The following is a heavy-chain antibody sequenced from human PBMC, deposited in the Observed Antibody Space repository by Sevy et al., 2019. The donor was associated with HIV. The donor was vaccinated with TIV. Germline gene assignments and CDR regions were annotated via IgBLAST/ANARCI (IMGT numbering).Heavy chain of an antibody. V-gene: IGHV1-58*02. Sequence: AAVKVSCKASGFTFTSSAMQWVRQARGQRLEWIGWIVVGSGNTNYAQKFQERVTITRDMSTSTAYMELSSLRSEDTDVYYCAAADTYYYGSRSDYGMDVWGQGTTVTVSS. CDR2: IVVGSGNT. J-gene: IGHJ6*02. D-gene: IGHD3-10*01. CDR1: GFTFTSSA. CDR3: AAADTYYYGSRSDYGMDV.